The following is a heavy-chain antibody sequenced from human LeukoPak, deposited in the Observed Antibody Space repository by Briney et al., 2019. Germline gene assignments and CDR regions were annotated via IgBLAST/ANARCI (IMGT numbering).Heavy chain of an antibody. D-gene: IGHD3-10*01. J-gene: IGHJ4*02. CDR2: MSYSGTT. CDR1: GGSISDSTYY. CDR3: ANRGIYGYFNY. Sequence: PSETLSLTCTVTGGSISDSTYYWGWVRQPPGQGLEWIGSMSYSGTTYYNPSLKSRVLISADTSKNQFSLRLTSVTAADTAVYYCANRGIYGYFNYWGQGTLVTVSS. V-gene: IGHV4-39*01.